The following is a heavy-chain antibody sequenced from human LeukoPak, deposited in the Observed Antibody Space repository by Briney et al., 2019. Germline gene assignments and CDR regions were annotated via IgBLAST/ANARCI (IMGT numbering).Heavy chain of an antibody. CDR1: GFTFSSYG. J-gene: IGHJ4*02. D-gene: IGHD4-17*01. CDR2: ISYDGSNK. V-gene: IGHV3-30*03. CDR3: ARDYGVYVD. Sequence: PGGSLRLSCTASGFTFSSYGMHWVRQAPGKGLEWVAVISYDGSNKYYADSVKGRFTISRDNSKNTLYRQMNSLRAEDTAVYYCARDYGVYVDWGQGTLVTVSS.